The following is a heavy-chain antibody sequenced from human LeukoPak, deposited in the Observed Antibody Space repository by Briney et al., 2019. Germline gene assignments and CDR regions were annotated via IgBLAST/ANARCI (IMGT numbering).Heavy chain of an antibody. CDR3: ARGGTIFGVTPIDY. Sequence: SETLSLTCTVSGGSISSYYWSWIRQPPGKGLEWIGYIYYSGSTNYNPSLMSRVTISVDTSKNQFSLKLSSVTAADTAVYYCARGGTIFGVTPIDYWGQGTLVTVSS. V-gene: IGHV4-59*08. CDR1: GGSISSYY. D-gene: IGHD3-3*01. CDR2: IYYSGST. J-gene: IGHJ4*02.